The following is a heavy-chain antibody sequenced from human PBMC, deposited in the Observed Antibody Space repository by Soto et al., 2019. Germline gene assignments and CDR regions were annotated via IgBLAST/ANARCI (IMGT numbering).Heavy chain of an antibody. V-gene: IGHV1-2*04. CDR3: ARGEDIVVVPAAHAFDY. D-gene: IGHD2-2*01. CDR2: INPNSGGT. CDR1: GYTFTGYY. J-gene: IGHJ4*02. Sequence: GASVKVSCKASGYTFTGYYMHWARHAPGQGLEWMGWINPNSGGTNYAQKFQGWVTMTRDTSISTAYMELSRLRSDDTAVYYCARGEDIVVVPAAHAFDYWGLGTLVTVSS.